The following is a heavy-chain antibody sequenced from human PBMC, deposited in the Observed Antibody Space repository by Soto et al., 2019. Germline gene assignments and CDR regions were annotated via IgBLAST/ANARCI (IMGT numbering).Heavy chain of an antibody. CDR3: TREVVIPYWYFDL. J-gene: IGHJ2*01. D-gene: IGHD2-21*01. Sequence: QVQLVESGGGVVQPGNSLRLSCAGSGFTFSSYSIHWVRQPPGKGLEWVTVISSDGNTNFYADSVKGRFTISRDNSKNIVYLQMNSLGAEDKAAYYCTREVVIPYWYFDLWGRGTLVTVSS. CDR2: ISSDGNTN. CDR1: GFTFSSYS. V-gene: IGHV3-30-3*01.